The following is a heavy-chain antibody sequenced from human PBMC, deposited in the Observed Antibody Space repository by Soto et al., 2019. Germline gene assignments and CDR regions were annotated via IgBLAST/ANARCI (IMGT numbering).Heavy chain of an antibody. V-gene: IGHV1-3*01. D-gene: IGHD1-7*01. CDR3: ARDPWNYVSGWFDP. J-gene: IGHJ5*02. CDR2: INAGNGNT. CDR1: GYTFTSSA. Sequence: ASVKVSCKASGYTFTSSAMHWVRQAPGQRLEWMGWINAGNGNTKYSQKFQGRVTITRDTSASTAYMELSSLRSEDTAVYYCARDPWNYVSGWFDPWGQGTLVTV.